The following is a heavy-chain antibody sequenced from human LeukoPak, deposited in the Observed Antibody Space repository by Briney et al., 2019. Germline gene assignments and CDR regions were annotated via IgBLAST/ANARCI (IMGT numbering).Heavy chain of an antibody. J-gene: IGHJ4*02. V-gene: IGHV4-59*08. D-gene: IGHD3-22*01. Sequence: SETLSLTCTVSGGSISSYYWSWLRQPPGKGLEWIGYIYYSGSTNYNPSLKSRVTISVDTSKNQFSLKLSSVTAADTAVYYCARTVRGYYYDSSGYVDYWGQGTLVTVSS. CDR1: GGSISSYY. CDR3: ARTVRGYYYDSSGYVDY. CDR2: IYYSGST.